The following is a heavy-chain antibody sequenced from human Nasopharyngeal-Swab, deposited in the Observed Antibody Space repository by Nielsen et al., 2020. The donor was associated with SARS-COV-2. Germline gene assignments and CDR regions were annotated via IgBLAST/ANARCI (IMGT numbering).Heavy chain of an antibody. V-gene: IGHV3-30*18. J-gene: IGHJ6*04. D-gene: IGHD2-2*01. Sequence: GGSLRLSCAASGFTFSSYGMHWARQAPGKGLEWVAVISYDGSNKYYADSVKGRFTISRDNSKNTLYLQMNSLRAEDTAVYYCAKSIVVVPAAIGAGVPDVWGKGTTVTVSS. CDR3: AKSIVVVPAAIGAGVPDV. CDR1: GFTFSSYG. CDR2: ISYDGSNK.